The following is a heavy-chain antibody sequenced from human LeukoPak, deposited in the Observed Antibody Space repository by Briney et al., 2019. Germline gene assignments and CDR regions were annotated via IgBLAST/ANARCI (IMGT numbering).Heavy chain of an antibody. J-gene: IGHJ3*02. CDR1: GYTFTDYY. CDR2: INPNSGDT. CDR3: ARVASTTRRHDSFDI. D-gene: IGHD1-1*01. V-gene: IGHV1-2*02. Sequence: ASVKVSCKASGYTFTDYYMHWVRQTPGQGLQWMGWINPNSGDTIYAQKFQGRVTMARDTSISTAYMELSRLRSDDTAVYYCARVASTTRRHDSFDIWGQGTLVTVSS.